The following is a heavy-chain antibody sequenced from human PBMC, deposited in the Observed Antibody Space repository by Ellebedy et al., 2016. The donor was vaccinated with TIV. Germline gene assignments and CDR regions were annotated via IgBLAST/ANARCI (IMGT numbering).Heavy chain of an antibody. CDR2: ISHDENIK. D-gene: IGHD3-22*01. CDR3: AKDLHAGYTSGYYETRDAFDI. V-gene: IGHV3-30*18. J-gene: IGHJ3*02. CDR1: GFTFRNYV. Sequence: PGGSLRLSCAASGFTFRNYVMHWVRQAPGKGLEWVALISHDENIKYSIDSVKGRFTISRDNSKSTLYLQLNSLRAEDTALYYCAKDLHAGYTSGYYETRDAFDIWGQGTMVTVSS.